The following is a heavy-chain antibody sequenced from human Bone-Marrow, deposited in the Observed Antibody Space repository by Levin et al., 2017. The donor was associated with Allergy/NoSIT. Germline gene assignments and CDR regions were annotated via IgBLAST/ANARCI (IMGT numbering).Heavy chain of an antibody. J-gene: IGHJ3*02. D-gene: IGHD3-9*01. CDR1: GFTFSNAW. Sequence: GGSLRLSCKASGFTFSNAWMSWVRQAPGKGLEWIGRVISLANGGTADYAAPVEGRFTISRDDSQNTVFLQMHSLKTEETAVYYCATALRYPFTFDIWLQGTLVTVSS. CDR3: ATALRYPFTFDI. CDR2: VISLANGGTA. V-gene: IGHV3-15*01.